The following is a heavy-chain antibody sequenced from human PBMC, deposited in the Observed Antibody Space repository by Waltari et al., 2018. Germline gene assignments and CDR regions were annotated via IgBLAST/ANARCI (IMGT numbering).Heavy chain of an antibody. D-gene: IGHD3-22*01. V-gene: IGHV1-69*12. CDR2: IIPIFGTA. Sequence: QVQLVQSGAEVKKPGSSVKVSCQASGGTFRSYAIRWVRRAPGQGLEWMGGIIPIFGTANYAQKFQGRVTITADESTSTAYMELSSLRSEDTAVYYCARGPRWLTYNWFDPWGQGTLVTVSS. CDR1: GGTFRSYA. J-gene: IGHJ5*02. CDR3: ARGPRWLTYNWFDP.